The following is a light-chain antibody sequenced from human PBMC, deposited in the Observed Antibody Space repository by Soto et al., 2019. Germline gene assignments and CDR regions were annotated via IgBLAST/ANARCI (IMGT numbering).Light chain of an antibody. CDR2: DAY. J-gene: IGKJ1*01. CDR3: QQRSNWPGT. Sequence: EVVLTQSAATLSLSPGKRATIACRASQYVSTYLAWYQQKNGQAPRLLMYDAYNRATGIPARFRGSGYGTDFNLTISSLETEDSAVYYCQQRSNWPGTFGQGTKVDIK. V-gene: IGKV3-11*01. CDR1: QYVSTY.